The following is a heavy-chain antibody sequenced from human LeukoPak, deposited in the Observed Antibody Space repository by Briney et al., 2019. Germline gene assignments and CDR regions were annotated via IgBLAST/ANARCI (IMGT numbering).Heavy chain of an antibody. CDR3: ARDSDAGFDY. CDR2: TSSDGSST. CDR1: RFTFSSYA. Sequence: PGGSLRLSCAASRFTFSSYAMSWVRQAPGKGLVWVARTSSDGSSTVYADSVKGRFTISRDNAKKTLYLQMNSLRAEDTAIYYCARDSDAGFDYWGQGTLVTVSS. V-gene: IGHV3-74*01. J-gene: IGHJ4*02.